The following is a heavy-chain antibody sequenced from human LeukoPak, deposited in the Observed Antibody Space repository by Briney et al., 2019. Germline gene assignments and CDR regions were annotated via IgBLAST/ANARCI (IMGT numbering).Heavy chain of an antibody. V-gene: IGHV4-34*01. CDR2: INHSGST. D-gene: IGHD3-10*01. J-gene: IGHJ6*03. Sequence: SETLSLTRTVSGGSISSYYWSWIRQPPGKGLEWIGEINHSGSTNYNPSLKSRVTISVDTSKNQFSLKLSSVTAADTAVYYCARGSYGSGSYRYYYYYYMDVWGKGTTVTVSS. CDR3: ARGSYGSGSYRYYYYYYMDV. CDR1: GGSISSYY.